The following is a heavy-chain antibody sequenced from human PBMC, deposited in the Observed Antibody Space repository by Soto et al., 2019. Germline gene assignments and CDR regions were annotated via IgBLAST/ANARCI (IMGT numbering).Heavy chain of an antibody. CDR2: IYYSGST. CDR1: GGSISSSSYY. D-gene: IGHD1-1*01. V-gene: IGHV4-39*07. CDR3: ARDQLEGNWFDP. J-gene: IGHJ5*02. Sequence: SETLSLTCTVSGGSISSSSYYWGWIRQPPGKGLEWIGSIYYSGSTYYNPSLKSRVTISVDKSKNQFSLKLTSVTAADTAVYYCARDQLEGNWFDPWGQGTLVTVSS.